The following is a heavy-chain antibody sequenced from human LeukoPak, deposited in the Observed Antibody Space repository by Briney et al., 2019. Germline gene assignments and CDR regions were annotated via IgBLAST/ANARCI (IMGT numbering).Heavy chain of an antibody. D-gene: IGHD1-1*01. CDR3: AREVQLERLGFGKEGSAFDY. J-gene: IGHJ4*02. CDR2: IYSDGST. V-gene: IGHV3-66*01. CDR1: GFTFSNYW. Sequence: PGGSLRLSCAASGFTFSNYWMSWVRQAPGKGLECVSVIYSDGSTYYADSVKGRFIISRDISKNTLYLQMNSLRAEDTAVYYCAREVQLERLGFGKEGSAFDYWGQGTLVTVSS.